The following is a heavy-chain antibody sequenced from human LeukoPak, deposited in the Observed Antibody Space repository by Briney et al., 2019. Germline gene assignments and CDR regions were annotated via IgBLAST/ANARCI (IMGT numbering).Heavy chain of an antibody. CDR2: IKEDGTEK. D-gene: IGHD4-23*01. CDR3: ARRPVAIDY. J-gene: IGHJ4*02. Sequence: GGSLRLSCAASGFTFSAYWMSWVRQAPGKGLEWVANIKEDGTEKYYVDSVKGRFTISRDNAKRSLYLQMNSLRAEDTAVYYCARRPVAIDYWGQGTPVTVSS. V-gene: IGHV3-7*04. CDR1: GFTFSAYW.